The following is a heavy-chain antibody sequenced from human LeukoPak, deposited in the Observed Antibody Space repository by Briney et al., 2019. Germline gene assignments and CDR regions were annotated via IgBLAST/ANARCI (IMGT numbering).Heavy chain of an antibody. J-gene: IGHJ4*02. V-gene: IGHV4-59*01. Sequence: SETLSLTYTVSGGSINNYYWNWIRQPPGKGLEWIGYFHYSGSTNYNPSLKSRVTISVDTSKNQFSLKLSSVTAADTAVYYCASSLGYFYDTSGYLNWGQGTLVTVSS. CDR1: GGSINNYY. CDR2: FHYSGST. CDR3: ASSLGYFYDTSGYLN. D-gene: IGHD3-22*01.